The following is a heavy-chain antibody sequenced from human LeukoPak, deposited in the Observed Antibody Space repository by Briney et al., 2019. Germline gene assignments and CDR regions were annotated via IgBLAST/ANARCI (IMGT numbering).Heavy chain of an antibody. D-gene: IGHD3-22*01. CDR1: GFTSSDYY. CDR2: ICSRGRII. V-gene: IGHV3-11*01. J-gene: IGHJ4*02. CDR3: ASLRAHYDSSGYYPDY. Sequence: GGSLRLSCAASGFTSSDYYMSCIREAPGKGLGWGSYICSRGRIIYYSDSVKGRFTISRDNTKNSLYLQVNSLSAEDTAVYYWASLRAHYDSSGYYPDYWGQGTLVTVSS.